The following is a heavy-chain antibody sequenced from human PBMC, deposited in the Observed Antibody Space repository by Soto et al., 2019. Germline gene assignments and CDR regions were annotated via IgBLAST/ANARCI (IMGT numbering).Heavy chain of an antibody. Sequence: EVQLVESGGGLVKPGGSLRLSCAASGFTFSSYSMNWVRQAPGKGLEWVSSISSSSSYIYYADSVKGRFTISRDNAKNALYMQINTLRAEDTAVNYCARALSIAHLNWFDPWGQGTLVNVSS. CDR2: ISSSSSYI. V-gene: IGHV3-21*01. D-gene: IGHD6-6*01. CDR1: GFTFSSYS. J-gene: IGHJ5*02. CDR3: ARALSIAHLNWFDP.